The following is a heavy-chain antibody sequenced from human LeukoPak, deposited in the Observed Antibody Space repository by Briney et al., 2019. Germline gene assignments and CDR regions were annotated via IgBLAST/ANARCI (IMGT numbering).Heavy chain of an antibody. V-gene: IGHV3-30-3*01. CDR2: ISYDGSNK. CDR1: GFTFSSYA. CDR3: AAGPYGGNTPFDY. Sequence: GRSLRLSCAASGFTFSSYAMHWVRQAPGKGLEWVAVISYDGSNKYNADAVKGQFTISRDNSKNTLYLQMNNLRAEDTALYYCAAGPYGGNTPFDYWGQGTLVTISS. D-gene: IGHD4-23*01. J-gene: IGHJ4*02.